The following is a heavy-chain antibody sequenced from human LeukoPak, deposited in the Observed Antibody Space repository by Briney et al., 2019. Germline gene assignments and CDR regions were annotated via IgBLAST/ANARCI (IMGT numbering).Heavy chain of an antibody. J-gene: IGHJ4*02. Sequence: GGSLRLSCAASGFTFSSYSMNWVRQAPGKGLEWVSYISSSSSTIYYADSVKGRFTISRDNAKNSLYLQMNSLRAEDTAVYYCARGGGPRDYWGQGTLVTVSS. CDR3: ARGGGPRDY. CDR1: GFTFSSYS. D-gene: IGHD3-10*01. CDR2: ISSSSSTI. V-gene: IGHV3-48*01.